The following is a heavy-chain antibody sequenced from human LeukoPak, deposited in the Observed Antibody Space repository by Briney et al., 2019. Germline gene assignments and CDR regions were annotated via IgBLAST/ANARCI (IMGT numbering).Heavy chain of an antibody. J-gene: IGHJ4*02. CDR2: ISWNSGSI. CDR3: AKDLVVTAKITPTTFDY. CDR1: GFTFDDYA. V-gene: IGHV3-9*01. D-gene: IGHD2-21*02. Sequence: GGSLRLSCAASGFTFDDYAMHWARQAPGKGLEWVSGISWNSGSIGYADSVKGRFTISRDNAKNSLYLQMNSLRAEDTALYYCAKDLVVTAKITPTTFDYWGQGTLVTVSS.